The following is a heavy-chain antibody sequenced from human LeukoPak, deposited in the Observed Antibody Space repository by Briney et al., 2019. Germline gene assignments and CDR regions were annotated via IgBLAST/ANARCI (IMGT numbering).Heavy chain of an antibody. D-gene: IGHD6-19*01. CDR2: INTNTGNP. CDR3: ARGHSSGWYGAFDI. V-gene: IGHV7-4-1*02. CDR1: GYTFTSYA. J-gene: IGHJ3*02. Sequence: ASVKVSCYASGYTFTSYAMNWVRQAPGQGLEWMGWINTNTGNPTYAQGFTGRFVFSLDTSVSTAYLQISSLKAEDTAVYYCARGHSSGWYGAFDIWGQGTMVTVSS.